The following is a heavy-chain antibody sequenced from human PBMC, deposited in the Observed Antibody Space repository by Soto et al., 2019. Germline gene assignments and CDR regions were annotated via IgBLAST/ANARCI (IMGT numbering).Heavy chain of an antibody. J-gene: IGHJ4*02. CDR2: IYSGGST. V-gene: IGHV3-53*01. D-gene: IGHD3-10*01. CDR1: GFTVSSNY. CDR3: ARSQGTMVRGVIAPRYFDY. Sequence: PGGSLRLSCAASGFTVSSNYMSWVRQAPGKGLEWVSVIYSGGSTYYADSVKGRFTISRDNSKNTLYLQMNSLRAEDTAVYYCARSQGTMVRGVIAPRYFDYWGQGTLVTAS.